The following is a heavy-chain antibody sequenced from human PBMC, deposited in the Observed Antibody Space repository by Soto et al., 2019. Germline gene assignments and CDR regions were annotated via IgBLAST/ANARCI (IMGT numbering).Heavy chain of an antibody. D-gene: IGHD1-26*01. CDR1: CVSISSSNW. CDR3: ARSEATGLDY. J-gene: IGHJ4*02. CDR2: AHHSGHT. Sequence: SDTLSLTCTVSCVSISSSNWWNSVRQSPGKGLEWIGEAHHSGHTNYNPSLKSRVTISVDKSKNHFSLKLSSVTAADTAVYYCARSEATGLDYWGQGTLVT. V-gene: IGHV4-4*02.